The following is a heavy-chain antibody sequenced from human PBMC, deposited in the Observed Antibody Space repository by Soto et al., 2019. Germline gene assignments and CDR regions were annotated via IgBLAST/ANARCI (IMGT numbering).Heavy chain of an antibody. J-gene: IGHJ4*02. CDR3: ARAITMVRGVIIPY. CDR2: IDNNGVT. V-gene: IGHV4-39*01. CDR1: GCSVYSNGHY. Sequence: SETLSLTCIVSGCSVYSNGHYWGWIRQPPGKGLEWIGSIDNNGVTNYNSSLTSRVTISRDTSKNQFSLRLTSVTAADTAVYYCARAITMVRGVIIPYWGQGTLVTVSS. D-gene: IGHD3-10*01.